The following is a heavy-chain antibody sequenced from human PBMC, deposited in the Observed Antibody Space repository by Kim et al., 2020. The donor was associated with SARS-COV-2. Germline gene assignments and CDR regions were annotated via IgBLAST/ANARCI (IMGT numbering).Heavy chain of an antibody. CDR1: GFTFSNAW. D-gene: IGHD3-10*01. V-gene: IGHV3-15*01. Sequence: GGSLRLSCAASGFTFSNAWMSWVRQAPGKGLEWVGRIKSKTDGGTTDYAAPVKGRFTISRDDSKNTLYLQMNSLKTEDTAVYYCTTVGVYYYGSGSYPEINQTPYYYYGMDVWGQGTTVTVSS. J-gene: IGHJ6*02. CDR2: IKSKTDGGTT. CDR3: TTVGVYYYGSGSYPEINQTPYYYYGMDV.